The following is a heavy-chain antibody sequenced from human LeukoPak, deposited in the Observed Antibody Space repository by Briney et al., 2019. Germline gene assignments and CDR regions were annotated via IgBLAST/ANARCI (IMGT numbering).Heavy chain of an antibody. V-gene: IGHV3-23*01. J-gene: IGHJ4*02. CDR3: AKDRGSGWPQFDY. Sequence: GGSLRLSCAAPGFSFRSYAASWVRQAPGKGLEWVSAISGSGGSTYYADSVKGRFTISRDNSKNTLYLQMNSLRAEDTAVYYCAKDRGSGWPQFDYWAREPWSPSPQ. CDR1: GFSFRSYA. D-gene: IGHD6-19*01. CDR2: ISGSGGST.